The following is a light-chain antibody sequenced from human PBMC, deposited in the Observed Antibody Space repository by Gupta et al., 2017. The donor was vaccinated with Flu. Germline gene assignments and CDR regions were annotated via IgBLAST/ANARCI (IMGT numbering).Light chain of an antibody. Sequence: RATLSCRASQSGSGTFLAWYQQKPGQAPRLLIYGASSSATGIPDRFSVAGSGADFTLTISRLEPEDFGVYYCQQYGSPPPLTFGGGTKVEIK. V-gene: IGKV3-20*01. J-gene: IGKJ4*01. CDR3: QQYGSPPPLT. CDR2: GAS. CDR1: QSGSGTF.